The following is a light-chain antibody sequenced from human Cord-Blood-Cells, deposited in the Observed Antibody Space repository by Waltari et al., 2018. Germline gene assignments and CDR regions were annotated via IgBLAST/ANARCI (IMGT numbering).Light chain of an antibody. V-gene: IGLV2-14*01. CDR3: SSYTSSSTRG. Sequence: QSALTQPASVSGSPGQSITISCTGTSSDVGGYNYVSWYQQHPGKAPKLMIYDVSMRPAVISKHFSGAKSGDTAARTISGLQAEDEADYYCSSYTSSSTRGFGGGTKLTVL. J-gene: IGLJ3*02. CDR2: DVS. CDR1: SSDVGGYNY.